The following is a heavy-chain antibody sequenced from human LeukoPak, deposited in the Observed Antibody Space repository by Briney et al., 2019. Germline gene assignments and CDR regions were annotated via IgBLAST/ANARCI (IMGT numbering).Heavy chain of an antibody. Sequence: ASVKVSCKASGYTFTSYYMHWVRQAPGQGLEWMGIINPSGGSTSYAQKFQGRVTMTRDTSTSTVYMELSSLRSEDTAVYYCARGKDQYGSGSYSSYGMDVWGQGTTVTVSS. J-gene: IGHJ6*02. V-gene: IGHV1-46*01. CDR1: GYTFTSYY. D-gene: IGHD3-10*01. CDR3: ARGKDQYGSGSYSSYGMDV. CDR2: INPSGGST.